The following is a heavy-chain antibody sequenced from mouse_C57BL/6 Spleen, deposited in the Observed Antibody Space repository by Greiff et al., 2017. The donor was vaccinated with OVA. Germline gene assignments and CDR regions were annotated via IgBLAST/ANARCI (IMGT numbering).Heavy chain of an antibody. J-gene: IGHJ3*01. CDR2: IYPGDGDT. Sequence: VQGVESGPELVKPGASVKISCKASGYAFSSSWMNWVKQRPGKGLEWIGRIYPGDGDTNYNGKFKGKATLTADKSSSTAYMQLSSLTSEDSAVYFCASGSGPFAYWGQGTLVTVSA. CDR1: GYAFSSSW. D-gene: IGHD3-2*02. CDR3: ASGSGPFAY. V-gene: IGHV1-82*01.